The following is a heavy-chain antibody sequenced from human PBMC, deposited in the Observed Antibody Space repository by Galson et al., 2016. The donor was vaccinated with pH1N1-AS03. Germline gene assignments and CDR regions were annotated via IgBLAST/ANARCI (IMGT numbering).Heavy chain of an antibody. J-gene: IGHJ4*02. V-gene: IGHV3-64*01. CDR3: ARGPVSYSNYWFPPPDY. CDR1: GFTFSSYA. CDR2: ISGNGYST. Sequence: SPRLSCAASGFTFSSYAMHWVRQAPGKGLEYVSAISGNGYSTYYANSVKGRFTISRDNSKSTLFLQMGSLRPEDRAVYYCARGPVSYSNYWFPPPDYWGQGTLVTVSS. D-gene: IGHD6-13*01.